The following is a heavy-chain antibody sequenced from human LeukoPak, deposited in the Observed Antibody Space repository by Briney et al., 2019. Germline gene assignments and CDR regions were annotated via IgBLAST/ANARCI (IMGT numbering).Heavy chain of an antibody. V-gene: IGHV4-34*01. CDR2: INHSGST. CDR1: GGSFSVYY. CDR3: ARGGGTAMAIMLDY. Sequence: SETLSLTCAVYGGSFSVYYCSWIRQPPGKGLEWIGEINHSGSTNYNPSLKSRVTISVDTSKNQFSLKLSSVTAADTAVYYCARGGGTAMAIMLDYWGQGTLATVSS. J-gene: IGHJ4*02. D-gene: IGHD5-18*01.